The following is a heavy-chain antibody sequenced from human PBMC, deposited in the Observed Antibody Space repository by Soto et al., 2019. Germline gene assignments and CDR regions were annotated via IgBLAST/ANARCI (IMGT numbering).Heavy chain of an antibody. Sequence: EVQLVESGGQLVQPGGSLRLSCAASGFMFSAYWMSWVRQDPGKGLEWVATISGGASDKFYVDSVKGRFTISRDDSKNKLYLQMYSLRDEDTAVYYCVREDWHRFDSWGQGTLVTVSS. CDR2: ISGGASDK. V-gene: IGHV3-7*01. CDR1: GFMFSAYW. D-gene: IGHD2-21*01. J-gene: IGHJ4*02. CDR3: VREDWHRFDS.